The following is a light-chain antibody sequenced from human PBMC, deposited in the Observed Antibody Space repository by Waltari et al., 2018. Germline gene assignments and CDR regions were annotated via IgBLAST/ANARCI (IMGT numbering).Light chain of an antibody. CDR2: AAS. CDR3: QQYYSYQWT. Sequence: AIRITQSPSSLSASTGDRVTITCRASQGISSYLALYQQKPGKAPKLLIYAASTLQSGVPSRFSGSGSGTDFTLTISCLQSEDFATYYCQQYYSYQWTFGQGTKVEIK. CDR1: QGISSY. V-gene: IGKV1-8*01. J-gene: IGKJ1*01.